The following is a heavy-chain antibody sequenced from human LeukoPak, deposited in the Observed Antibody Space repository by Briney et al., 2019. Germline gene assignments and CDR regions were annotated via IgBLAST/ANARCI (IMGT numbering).Heavy chain of an antibody. J-gene: IGHJ4*02. V-gene: IGHV4-30-4*01. CDR1: GGSISSGDYY. Sequence: SQTLSLTCTVSGGSISSGDYYWSWIRQPPGKGLEWIGYIYYSGSTYYNPSLKSRVTISVDTSKNQFSLKLSSVTAADTAVYYCARVQDGYFDYWAREPWSPSPQ. CDR3: ARVQDGYFDY. CDR2: IYYSGST.